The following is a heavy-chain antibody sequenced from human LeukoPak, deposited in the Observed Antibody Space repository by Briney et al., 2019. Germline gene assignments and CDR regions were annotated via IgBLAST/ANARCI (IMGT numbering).Heavy chain of an antibody. Sequence: SETLSLTCAVYGGSFSGHYWSWIRQPPGKGLEWIGEINHSGSTNYNPSLKSRVTISVDTSKNQFSLKLSSVTAADTAVYYCARAPLYSGYEGLNYWGQGTLVTVSS. CDR1: GGSFSGHY. CDR2: INHSGST. J-gene: IGHJ4*02. CDR3: ARAPLYSGYEGLNY. D-gene: IGHD5-12*01. V-gene: IGHV4-34*01.